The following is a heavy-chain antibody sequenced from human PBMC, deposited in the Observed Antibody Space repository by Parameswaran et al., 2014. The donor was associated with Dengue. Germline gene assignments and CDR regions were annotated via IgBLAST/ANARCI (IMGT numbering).Heavy chain of an antibody. CDR2: ISSSSSYI. J-gene: IGHJ4*02. CDR1: GFTFSSYS. CDR3: ARDQEDCSGGSCYLSFDY. Sequence: LSLTCAASGFTFSSYSMNWVRQAPGKGLEWVSSISSSSSYIYYADSVKGRFTISRDNAKNSLYLQMNSLRAEDTAVYYCARDQEDCSGGSCYLSFDYWGQGTLVTVSS. D-gene: IGHD2-15*01. V-gene: IGHV3-21*01.